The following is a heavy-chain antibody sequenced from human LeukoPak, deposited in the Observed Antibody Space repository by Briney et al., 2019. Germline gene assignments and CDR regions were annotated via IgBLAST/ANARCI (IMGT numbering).Heavy chain of an antibody. V-gene: IGHV3-33*01. CDR3: ARDPPYSSGWYGAFDI. D-gene: IGHD6-19*01. CDR1: GFTFSSYG. Sequence: GGSLRLSCAASGFTFSSYGMHWVRQAPGKGLEWVAVIWYDGSNKYYADSVKGRFTISRDNSKNTLYLQMNSLRAEDTAVYYCARDPPYSSGWYGAFDIWGQGTMVTVSS. J-gene: IGHJ3*02. CDR2: IWYDGSNK.